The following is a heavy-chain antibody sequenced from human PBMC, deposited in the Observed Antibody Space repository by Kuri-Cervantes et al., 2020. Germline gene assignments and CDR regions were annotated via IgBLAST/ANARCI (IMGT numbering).Heavy chain of an antibody. J-gene: IGHJ6*02. D-gene: IGHD5-24*01. CDR1: GGTFSSYA. CDR2: IIPIFGTA. V-gene: IGHV1-69*13. Sequence: SVKVSCKASGGTFSSYAISWVRQAPGQGLEWMGGIIPIFGTANYAQKFQGRVTITADASTSTAYMELSSLRSEDTAVYYCARDTPPLEMATTDCYYGMDVWGQGTTVTVSS. CDR3: ARDTPPLEMATTDCYYGMDV.